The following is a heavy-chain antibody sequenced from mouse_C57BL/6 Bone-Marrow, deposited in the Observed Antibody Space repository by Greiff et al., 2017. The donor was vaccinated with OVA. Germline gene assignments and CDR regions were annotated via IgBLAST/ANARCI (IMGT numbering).Heavy chain of an antibody. J-gene: IGHJ1*03. CDR2: SRNKANDYTT. V-gene: IGHV7-1*01. CDR3: ARDAKGNWYFDV. CDR1: GFTFSDFY. Sequence: EVQVVESGGGLVQSGRSLRLSCATSGFTFSDFYMEWVRQAPGKGLEWIAASRNKANDYTTEYSASVKGRFIVSRDTSQSILYLQMNALRAEDTAIYYCARDAKGNWYFDVWGKGTTLTVSS.